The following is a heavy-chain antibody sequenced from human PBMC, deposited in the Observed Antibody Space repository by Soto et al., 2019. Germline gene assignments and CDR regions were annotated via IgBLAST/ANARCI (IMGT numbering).Heavy chain of an antibody. J-gene: IGHJ4*02. CDR1: GFTFSSYG. Sequence: QVQLVESGGGVVQPGRSLRLSCAASGFTFSSYGMHWVRQAPGKGLEWVAVIWYDGSNKYYADSVKGRFTISRDNSKNTLYLQINSLRAEDTAVYYCARGGVGATAPFDYWGQGTLVTVSS. CDR3: ARGGVGATAPFDY. D-gene: IGHD1-26*01. V-gene: IGHV3-33*01. CDR2: IWYDGSNK.